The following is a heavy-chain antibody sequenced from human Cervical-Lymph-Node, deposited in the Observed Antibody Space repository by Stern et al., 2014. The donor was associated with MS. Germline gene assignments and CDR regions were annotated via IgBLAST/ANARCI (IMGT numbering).Heavy chain of an antibody. CDR3: ASAHPATRRGYKGMNV. V-gene: IGHV1-69*01. CDR2: IIPVFGTP. J-gene: IGHJ6*02. D-gene: IGHD2-2*01. CDR1: GGTFRSFA. Sequence: QVQLVQSGSEVRKPGSSVNVTCKASGGTFRSFAVNWVRQAPGQGLEWVGGIIPVFGTPTYAQKFQGRVTISADESTNTVSVELSSLTTDDTATYFCASAHPATRRGYKGMNVWGQGTTIAVSS.